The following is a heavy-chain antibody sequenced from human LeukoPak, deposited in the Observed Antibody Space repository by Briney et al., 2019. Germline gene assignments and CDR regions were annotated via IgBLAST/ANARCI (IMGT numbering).Heavy chain of an antibody. V-gene: IGHV3-23*01. D-gene: IGHD6-19*01. Sequence: PGGSLRLSCTTPGFTFKNYAMTWVRQAPGKGLEWVSAIYPHGDPHYADSVKGRFTISRDNSKNSLYMQMETLRAEDTALYYCARAKLEPAGTGAFDIWGPGTVVTVSS. CDR1: GFTFKNYA. CDR3: ARAKLEPAGTGAFDI. CDR2: IYPHGDP. J-gene: IGHJ3*02.